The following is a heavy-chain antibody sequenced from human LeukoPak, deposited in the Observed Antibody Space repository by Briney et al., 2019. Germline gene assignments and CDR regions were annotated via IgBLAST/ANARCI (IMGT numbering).Heavy chain of an antibody. Sequence: GASVKVSCKASGYTFTGYYMHWVRQAPGQGLEWMGWINPNSGGTNYAQKLQGRVTMTTDTSTSTAYMELRSLRSDDTAVYYCARVPSFSSSWGGYYYYYMDVWGKGTTVTVSS. J-gene: IGHJ6*03. D-gene: IGHD6-13*01. CDR3: ARVPSFSSSWGGYYYYYMDV. CDR2: INPNSGGT. CDR1: GYTFTGYY. V-gene: IGHV1-2*02.